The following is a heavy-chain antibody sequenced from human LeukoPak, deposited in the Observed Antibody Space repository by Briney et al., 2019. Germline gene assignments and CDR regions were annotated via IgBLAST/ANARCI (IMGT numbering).Heavy chain of an antibody. CDR3: ATTMVRGASYYYGMDV. D-gene: IGHD3-10*01. J-gene: IGHJ6*02. CDR1: GGSFSGYY. CDR2: IYTSGST. V-gene: IGHV4-59*10. Sequence: SETLSLTCAVYGGSFSGYYWSWIRQPAGKGLEWIGRIYTSGSTNYNPSLKSRVTMSVDTSKNQFSLKLSSVTAADTAVYYCATTMVRGASYYYGMDVRGQGTTVTVSS.